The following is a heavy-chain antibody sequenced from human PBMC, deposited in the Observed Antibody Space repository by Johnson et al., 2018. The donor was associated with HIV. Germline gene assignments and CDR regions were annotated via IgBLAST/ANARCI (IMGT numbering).Heavy chain of an antibody. Sequence: VQLVESGGGLVQPGRSLRLSCAASGFTFDDYAMHWVRQAPGKGLEWVSGISWNSGNIAYADSVKGRFTISRDNAKKSMYLQMNSLRAEDTAVYYCARVSMLFIAADAFDIWGQGTMVTVSS. D-gene: IGHD2-21*01. CDR3: ARVSMLFIAADAFDI. J-gene: IGHJ3*02. CDR2: ISWNSGNI. CDR1: GFTFDDYA. V-gene: IGHV3-9*01.